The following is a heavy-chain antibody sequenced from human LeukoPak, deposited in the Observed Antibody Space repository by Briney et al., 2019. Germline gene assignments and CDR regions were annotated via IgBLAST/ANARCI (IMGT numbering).Heavy chain of an antibody. CDR3: AIHDSSGYLLDY. CDR2: IYSGGST. D-gene: IGHD3-22*01. CDR1: GFTVSTNY. V-gene: IGHV3-66*02. J-gene: IGHJ4*02. Sequence: GGSLRLSCAASGFTVSTNYMSWVRQAPGKGLEWVSLIYSGGSTYYADSVKGRFTISRDNSKNTLYLQMNSLRAEDTAVYYCAIHDSSGYLLDYWGQGTLVTVSS.